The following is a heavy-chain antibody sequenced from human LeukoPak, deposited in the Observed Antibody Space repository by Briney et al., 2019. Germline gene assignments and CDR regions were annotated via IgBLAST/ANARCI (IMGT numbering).Heavy chain of an antibody. V-gene: IGHV3-53*01. J-gene: IGHJ3*02. CDR1: GFIVSSKY. CDR3: ARDFIAVAGLDAFDI. CDR2: IYSGGST. Sequence: GGSLRLSCAASGFIVSSKYMSWVRQAPGKGLEWVTVIYSGGSTYYAASVEGRFTISRDNSKNTVYLQMNSLRVEDTAVYYCARDFIAVAGLDAFDIWGQGTMVTVSS. D-gene: IGHD6-19*01.